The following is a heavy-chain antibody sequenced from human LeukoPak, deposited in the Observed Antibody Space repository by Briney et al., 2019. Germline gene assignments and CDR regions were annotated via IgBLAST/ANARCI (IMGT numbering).Heavy chain of an antibody. Sequence: SETLSLPCTVSGASISSYYWSWIRQPAGKGLEWIGRIYVSGSTTYNPSLESRVTMSLDTSKNQISLKVSSVTAADTAVYYCARDSGTTGEVKFDPWGQGTLVTVSS. CDR3: ARDSGTTGEVKFDP. D-gene: IGHD1-7*01. CDR1: GASISSYY. J-gene: IGHJ5*02. CDR2: IYVSGST. V-gene: IGHV4-4*07.